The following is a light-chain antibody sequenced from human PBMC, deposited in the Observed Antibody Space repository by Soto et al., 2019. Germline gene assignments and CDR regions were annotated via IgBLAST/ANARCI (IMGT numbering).Light chain of an antibody. CDR2: GAS. Sequence: EIVMTQSPATLSVSPGERATLSCRASQSVSSNLAWYQQKPGQAPRLLIYGASTRATGIPARFSGSGSGTEFTLTISSLQPEDFAVYYCQQYNNPYTFGQGTKLEIK. CDR1: QSVSSN. V-gene: IGKV3-15*01. CDR3: QQYNNPYT. J-gene: IGKJ2*01.